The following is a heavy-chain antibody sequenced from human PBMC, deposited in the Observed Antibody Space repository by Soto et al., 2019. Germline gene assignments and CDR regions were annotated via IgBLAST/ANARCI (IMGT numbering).Heavy chain of an antibody. J-gene: IGHJ4*02. D-gene: IGHD6-6*01. Sequence: GGSLRLSCAASGFTFSSYWMSWVRQAPGKGLEWVANIKQDGSEKYYVDSVKGRFTISRDNAKNSLYLQMNSLRAEDTAVYYCARYRGYSSSPTFDYWGQGTLVTVSS. CDR1: GFTFSSYW. V-gene: IGHV3-7*01. CDR2: IKQDGSEK. CDR3: ARYRGYSSSPTFDY.